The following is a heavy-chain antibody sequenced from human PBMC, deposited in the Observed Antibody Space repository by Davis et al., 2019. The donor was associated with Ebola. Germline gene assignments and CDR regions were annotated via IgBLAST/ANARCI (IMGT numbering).Heavy chain of an antibody. CDR3: AKGVAVPAATLYFDY. CDR2: ISGGGIGT. J-gene: IGHJ4*02. V-gene: IGHV3-23*01. Sequence: PGGSLRLSCATSGFTFSSYTMTWVRQVPGKGLEWVSGISGGGIGTYYADSVKGRFTISRDNSNNTLYLQMNSLRAEDTAVYYCAKGVAVPAATLYFDYWGQGTLVTVSS. D-gene: IGHD2-2*01. CDR1: GFTFSSYT.